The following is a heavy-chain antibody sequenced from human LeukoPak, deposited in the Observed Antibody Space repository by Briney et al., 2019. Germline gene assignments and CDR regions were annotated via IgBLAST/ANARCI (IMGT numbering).Heavy chain of an antibody. D-gene: IGHD6-19*01. CDR1: GFTLSSYS. Sequence: PGGSLRLSCAASGFTLSSYSMNWVRQAPGKGLEWVSYISSSSSTIYYADSVKGRFTISRDNAKNSLYLQMNSLRAEDTAVYYCARDHSSGWGFFDYWGQGTLVTVSS. V-gene: IGHV3-48*04. J-gene: IGHJ4*02. CDR3: ARDHSSGWGFFDY. CDR2: ISSSSSTI.